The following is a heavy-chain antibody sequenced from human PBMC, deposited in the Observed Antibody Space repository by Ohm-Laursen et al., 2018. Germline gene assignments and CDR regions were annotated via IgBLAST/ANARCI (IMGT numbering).Heavy chain of an antibody. J-gene: IGHJ4*02. Sequence: ATVTISCKTSGYTFNHYGISWVRQAPGQGLEWMGWISTYDGKTQFGQKLQGRVTMNTDMSTSTAYMELSSLRSDDTAVYYCARDWGLYGERTMVRADHWGQGTLVTVSS. CDR1: GYTFNHYG. V-gene: IGHV1-18*01. CDR2: ISTYDGKT. CDR3: ARDWGLYGERTMVRADH. D-gene: IGHD3-10*01.